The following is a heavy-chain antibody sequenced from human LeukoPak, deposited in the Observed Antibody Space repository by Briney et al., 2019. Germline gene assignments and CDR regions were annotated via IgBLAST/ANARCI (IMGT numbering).Heavy chain of an antibody. CDR3: ARGRATTVYYYYYYGMDV. D-gene: IGHD4-17*01. Sequence: SETLSLTCAVYGGSFSGYYWSWIRQPPGKGLEWIGEINHSGSTNYNPSLKSRVTISVDTSKNQFSLKLSSVTAADPAVYYCARGRATTVYYYYYYGMDVWGQGTTVTVSS. CDR1: GGSFSGYY. J-gene: IGHJ6*02. CDR2: INHSGST. V-gene: IGHV4-34*01.